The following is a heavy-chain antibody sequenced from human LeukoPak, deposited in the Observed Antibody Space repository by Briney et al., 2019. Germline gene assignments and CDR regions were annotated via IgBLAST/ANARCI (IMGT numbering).Heavy chain of an antibody. V-gene: IGHV1-18*01. J-gene: IGHJ5*02. CDR2: ISAYNGNT. CDR1: GYTFTSYG. D-gene: IGHD3-9*01. Sequence: GASVKVSCKAPGYTFTSYGISWVRQAPGQGLEWMGWISAYNGNTNYAQKLQGRVTMTTDTSTSTAYMELRSLRSDDTAVYYCARAGPYYDILTGSYNWFDPWGQGTLVTVSS. CDR3: ARAGPYYDILTGSYNWFDP.